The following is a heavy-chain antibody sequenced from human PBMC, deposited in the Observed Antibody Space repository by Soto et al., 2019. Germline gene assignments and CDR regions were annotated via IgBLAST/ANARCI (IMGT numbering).Heavy chain of an antibody. D-gene: IGHD1-26*01. CDR2: ISYDGSNK. CDR1: GFTFSSYA. CDR3: ARDRAYFDY. V-gene: IGHV3-30-3*01. Sequence: GGSLRLSCAASGFTFSSYAMHWVRQAPGKGLEWVAVISYDGSNKYYADSVKGRFTISRDNSKNTLYLQMNSLRAEDTAVYYCARDRAYFDYWGQGTLVTVSS. J-gene: IGHJ4*02.